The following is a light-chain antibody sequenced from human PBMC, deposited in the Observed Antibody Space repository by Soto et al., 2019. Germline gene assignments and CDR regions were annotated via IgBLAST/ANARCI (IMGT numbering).Light chain of an antibody. J-gene: IGKJ4*01. Sequence: EIVMTQSPATLSVSPGVRATLSCRASQSVSSNLAWYQQKPGQAPRLLIYGASTRATGIPARFSGSGSGTEFTLTISRLQSEDFAVYYCQQYNNWLALTFGGGTKVEIK. CDR3: QQYNNWLALT. V-gene: IGKV3-15*01. CDR2: GAS. CDR1: QSVSSN.